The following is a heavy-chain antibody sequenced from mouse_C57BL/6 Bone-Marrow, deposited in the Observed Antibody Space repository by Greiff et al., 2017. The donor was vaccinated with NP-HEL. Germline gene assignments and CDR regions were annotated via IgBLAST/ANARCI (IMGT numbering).Heavy chain of an antibody. Sequence: EVKLMESGAELVKPGASVKLSCTASGFNIKDYYMHWVKQRTEQGLEWIGRIDPEDGETKYAPKFQGKATITADTSSNTAYLQLSSLTSEDTAVYYCARGTGTLYYAMDYWGQGTSVTVSS. V-gene: IGHV14-2*01. CDR1: GFNIKDYY. CDR2: IDPEDGET. J-gene: IGHJ4*01. D-gene: IGHD4-1*01. CDR3: ARGTGTLYYAMDY.